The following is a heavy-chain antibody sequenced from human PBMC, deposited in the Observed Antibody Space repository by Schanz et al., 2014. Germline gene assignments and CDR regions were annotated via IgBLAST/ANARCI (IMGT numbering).Heavy chain of an antibody. J-gene: IGHJ4*02. CDR1: GFTVSSNH. CDR3: ARPRFDYGEVDY. Sequence: GQLAESGGGLVQPGGSLRLSCAVSGFTVSSNHMSWVRQAPGKGLEWVSDISSGSSYANYADSVKGRFTISRDNAKNSLYLQMNSLRAEDTAVYYCARPRFDYGEVDYWGQGTLVTVSS. CDR2: ISSGSSYA. D-gene: IGHD4-17*01. V-gene: IGHV3-11*06.